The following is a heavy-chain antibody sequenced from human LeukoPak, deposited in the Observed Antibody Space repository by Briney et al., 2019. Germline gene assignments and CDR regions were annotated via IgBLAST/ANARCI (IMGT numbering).Heavy chain of an antibody. D-gene: IGHD3-10*01. J-gene: IGHJ1*01. CDR3: ARSGVSGSGNNEYFHH. Sequence: PSETLSLTCAVYGGSFSGYYWSWIRQPPGKGLEWIGEINHSGSADYNPSLKSRVTISVDTSKNQFSLKLSSVTAADTAVYYCARSGVSGSGNNEYFHHWGQGTLVTVSS. V-gene: IGHV4-34*01. CDR1: GGSFSGYY. CDR2: INHSGSA.